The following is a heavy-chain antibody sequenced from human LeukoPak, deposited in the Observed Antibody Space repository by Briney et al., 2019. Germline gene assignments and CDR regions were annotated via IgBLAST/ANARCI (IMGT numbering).Heavy chain of an antibody. J-gene: IGHJ4*02. D-gene: IGHD2-15*01. CDR2: IYYSGST. Sequence: PSETLSLTCTVSGGSISSYNCSWIRQPPGKGLEWIGYIYYSGSTNHNPSLKSRVTISVDTSKNQFSLKLSSVTAADTAVYYCARVGGGGGCFDYWGQGTLVTVSS. V-gene: IGHV4-59*01. CDR3: ARVGGGGGCFDY. CDR1: GGSISSYN.